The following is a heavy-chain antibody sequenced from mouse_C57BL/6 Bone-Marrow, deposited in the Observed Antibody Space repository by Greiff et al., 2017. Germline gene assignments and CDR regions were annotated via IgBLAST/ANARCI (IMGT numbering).Heavy chain of an antibody. Sequence: VKLQESGAELVRPGASVTLSYKASGYTFTDYEMHWVKQTPVRGLEWIGAIDPETGGTAYNQKFKGKAILTADKSSSTAYMELRSLTSEDSAVYYCTGCYYGSSYVDYAMDYWGQGTSVTVSS. CDR2: IDPETGGT. J-gene: IGHJ4*01. D-gene: IGHD1-1*01. V-gene: IGHV1-15*01. CDR1: GYTFTDYE. CDR3: TGCYYGSSYVDYAMDY.